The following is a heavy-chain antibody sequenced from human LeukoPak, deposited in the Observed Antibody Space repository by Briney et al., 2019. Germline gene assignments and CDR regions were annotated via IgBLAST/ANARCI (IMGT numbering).Heavy chain of an antibody. CDR3: SRDGEHGYNDIDF. CDR1: GFTFRSYS. D-gene: IGHD5-24*01. V-gene: IGHV3-30-3*01. J-gene: IGHJ4*02. Sequence: GGSLRLSCAASGFTFRSYSMHWVRQAPVRGLESVAVISPDGTNIYYAGSVKGRFTISRDNSENTLYLQMNGLRAEDTALYYCSRDGEHGYNDIDFWGQGTLVTVSP. CDR2: ISPDGTNI.